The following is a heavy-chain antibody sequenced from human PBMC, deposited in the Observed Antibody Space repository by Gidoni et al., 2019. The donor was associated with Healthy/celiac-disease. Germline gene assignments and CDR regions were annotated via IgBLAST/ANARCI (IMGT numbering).Heavy chain of an antibody. J-gene: IGHJ4*02. V-gene: IGHV1-46*01. Sequence: VQLVHSGAEVKKPGASVKVYCKASGYTFTSYYMHWVRQAPRQGLEWMGIINPSGGSTSYAQKFQGRVTMTRDTSTSTVYMELSSLRSEDTAVYYCARDRAVVVTAMYYFDYWGQGTLVTVSS. D-gene: IGHD2-21*02. CDR3: ARDRAVVVTAMYYFDY. CDR1: GYTFTSYY. CDR2: INPSGGST.